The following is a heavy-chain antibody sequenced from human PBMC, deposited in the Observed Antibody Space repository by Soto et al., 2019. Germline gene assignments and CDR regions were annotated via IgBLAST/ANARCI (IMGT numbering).Heavy chain of an antibody. V-gene: IGHV1-18*01. CDR1: GYTFTSYG. D-gene: IGHD6-13*01. J-gene: IGHJ4*02. Sequence: ASVKVSCKASGYTFTSYGISWVRQAPGQGLEWMGWISAYNGNTNYAQKLQGRVTMTTDTSTSTAYMELRSLRSDDTAVYYCARVFQGSSSGYYFDYWGQGTLVTVSS. CDR3: ARVFQGSSSGYYFDY. CDR2: ISAYNGNT.